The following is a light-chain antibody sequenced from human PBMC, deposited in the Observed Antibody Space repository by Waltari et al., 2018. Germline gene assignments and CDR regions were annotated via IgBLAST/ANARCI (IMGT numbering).Light chain of an antibody. V-gene: IGKV3-20*01. CDR3: QHYGGSLPMYT. J-gene: IGKJ2*01. CDR1: QSVSSNS. CDR2: GAS. Sequence: DIVLTQSPGTLSLSPGERATLPCRATQSVSSNSLAWYQQKPGQAPRLLIYGASTRVTGVPGRFTGSGSGTDFTHTIRRLEPDDSAVYYCQHYGGSLPMYTFGPGTKLE.